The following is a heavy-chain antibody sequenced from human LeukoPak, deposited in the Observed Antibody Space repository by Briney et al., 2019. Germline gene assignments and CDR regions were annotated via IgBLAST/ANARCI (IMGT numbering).Heavy chain of an antibody. CDR2: ISYDGSNK. CDR3: TAMDSY. J-gene: IGHJ4*02. CDR1: GFTLSSYD. Sequence: GGSLRLSCAASGFTLSSYDMHWVRQAPGKGLEWVAVISYDGSNKYYADSVKGRFTISRDNSKNTLYLQMNSLRAEDTAVYYCTAMDSYWGQGTLVTASS. D-gene: IGHD5-18*01. V-gene: IGHV3-30*03.